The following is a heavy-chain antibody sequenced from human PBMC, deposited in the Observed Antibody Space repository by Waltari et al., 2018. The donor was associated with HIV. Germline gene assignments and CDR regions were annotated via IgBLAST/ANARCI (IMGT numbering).Heavy chain of an antibody. CDR3: ARVVTPTGGPFDY. V-gene: IGHV1-46*03. D-gene: IGHD7-27*01. CDR1: GYTFTSYY. J-gene: IGHJ4*02. CDR2: INPSGGST. Sequence: QVQLVLSGAEVKKPGASLKVSCKASGYTFTSYYMHWMRQAPGQGLEWMGIINPSGGSTSYAQKFQGRVTMTRDTSTSTVYMELSSLRSEDTAVYYCARVVTPTGGPFDYWGQGTLVTVSS.